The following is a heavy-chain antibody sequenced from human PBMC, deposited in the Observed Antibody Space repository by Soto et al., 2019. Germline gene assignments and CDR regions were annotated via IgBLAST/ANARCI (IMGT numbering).Heavy chain of an antibody. Sequence: PSETLSLTCTVSGGSISSSSYYWGWIRQPPGKGLEWIGSIYYSGSTYYNPSLKSRVTISVDTSKNQFSLKLSSVTAADTAVYYCAIPVYYYDSSGYYFDYWGQGTLVTVSS. CDR2: IYYSGST. J-gene: IGHJ4*02. V-gene: IGHV4-39*01. D-gene: IGHD3-22*01. CDR3: AIPVYYYDSSGYYFDY. CDR1: GGSISSSSYY.